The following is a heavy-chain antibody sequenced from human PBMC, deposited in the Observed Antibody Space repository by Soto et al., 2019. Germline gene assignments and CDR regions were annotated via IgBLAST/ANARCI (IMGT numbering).Heavy chain of an antibody. D-gene: IGHD3-10*01. CDR1: GGTFSSYA. Sequence: QVQLVQSGAEVKKPGSSVKVSCKASGGTFSSYAISWVRQAPGQGLEWMGGIIPIFGTANYAQKFRGRVTITADESTSTAYMELNRLRSEQTAVYYCARATLSTMVRGVRFEGAVVYYYGMDVGVQGTTVTVSS. V-gene: IGHV1-69*01. CDR2: IIPIFGTA. CDR3: ARATLSTMVRGVRFEGAVVYYYGMDV. J-gene: IGHJ6*02.